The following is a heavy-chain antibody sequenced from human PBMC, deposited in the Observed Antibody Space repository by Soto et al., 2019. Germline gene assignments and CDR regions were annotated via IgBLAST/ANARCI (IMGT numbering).Heavy chain of an antibody. Sequence: PSETLSLTCAVSGYSISSSNWWGWIRQPPGKGLEWIGYIYYSGSTYYNPSLKSRVTMSVDTSKNQFSLKLSSVTAVDTAVYYCARTVHYYGSGSYYTGGLGYYGMDVWGQGTTVT. V-gene: IGHV4-28*01. CDR1: GYSISSSNW. D-gene: IGHD3-10*01. CDR2: IYYSGST. J-gene: IGHJ6*02. CDR3: ARTVHYYGSGSYYTGGLGYYGMDV.